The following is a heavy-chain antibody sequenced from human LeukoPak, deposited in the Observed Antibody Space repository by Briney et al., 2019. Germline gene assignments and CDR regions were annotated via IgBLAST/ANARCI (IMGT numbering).Heavy chain of an antibody. D-gene: IGHD3-10*01. J-gene: IGHJ4*02. V-gene: IGHV3-66*01. CDR3: ARDAPTMVRGVMAPDY. Sequence: GGSLRLSCAASGFTVSSNYMSWVRQAPGKGLEWVSVIYSGGSTYYADSVKGRFTISRDNSKNTLYLQMNSLRAEDTAVYYCARDAPTMVRGVMAPDYWGQGTLVTVSS. CDR1: GFTVSSNY. CDR2: IYSGGST.